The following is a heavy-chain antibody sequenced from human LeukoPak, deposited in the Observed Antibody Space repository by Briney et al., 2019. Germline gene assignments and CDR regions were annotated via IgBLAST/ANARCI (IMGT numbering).Heavy chain of an antibody. CDR1: GYSFTSYY. V-gene: IGHV1-46*01. CDR3: ARASYDILTGYYF. J-gene: IGHJ4*02. CDR2: ITTSGGST. Sequence: ASVKVSCKASGYSFTSYYIHWVRQAPGQGLEWMGVITTSGGSTSYAQNFQGRVTMTRDTSTNTVYMELSSLRSEDTAVYYCARASYDILTGYYFWGQGTLVTVSS. D-gene: IGHD3-9*01.